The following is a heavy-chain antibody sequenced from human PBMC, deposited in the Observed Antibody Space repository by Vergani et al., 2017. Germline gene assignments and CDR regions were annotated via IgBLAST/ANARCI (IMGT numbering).Heavy chain of an antibody. V-gene: IGHV4-39*07. CDR1: GGSISSSSYY. CDR2: IYYSGST. J-gene: IGHJ4*02. Sequence: QLQLQESGPGLVKPSETLSLTCTVSGGSISSSSYYWGWIRQPPGKGLEWIGSIYYSGSTYYSPSFQGHVTISADKSISTAYLQWSSLKASDTAMYYCATFDYWGQGTLVTVSS. CDR3: ATFDY.